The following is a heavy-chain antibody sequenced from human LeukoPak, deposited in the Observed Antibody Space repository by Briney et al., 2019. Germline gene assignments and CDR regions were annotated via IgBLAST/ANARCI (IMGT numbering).Heavy chain of an antibody. D-gene: IGHD2-21*01. J-gene: IGHJ4*02. Sequence: GGSLRLSCAASGFTFISYWMSWVRQAPGKGLEWVSAISDSGNTYHADSVKGRFTISRDSSKNTLFLQMNRLRPEDAAVYYCAKAPVTTCRGAYCYPFDYWGQGTLVTVSS. V-gene: IGHV3-23*01. CDR2: ISDSGNT. CDR3: AKAPVTTCRGAYCYPFDY. CDR1: GFTFISYW.